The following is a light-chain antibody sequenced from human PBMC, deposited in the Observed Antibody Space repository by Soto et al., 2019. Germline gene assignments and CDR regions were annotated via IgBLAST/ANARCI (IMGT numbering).Light chain of an antibody. J-gene: IGKJ3*01. CDR1: QSVSSSY. Sequence: EIVLTQSPGTLSLSPGERATLSCRASQSVSSSYLAWYQQKPGQAPRLLIYGASSRATGIPDRFSGSGSGTDFLHTISRLEHDDFAVYYSQQYGSSLFGPGTKVDIK. V-gene: IGKV3-20*01. CDR3: QQYGSSL. CDR2: GAS.